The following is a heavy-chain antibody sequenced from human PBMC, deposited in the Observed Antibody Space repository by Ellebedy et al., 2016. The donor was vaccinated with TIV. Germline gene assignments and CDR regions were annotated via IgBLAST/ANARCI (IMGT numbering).Heavy chain of an antibody. J-gene: IGHJ5*02. Sequence: MPSETLSLTCTVSGGSIRSGGYYWSWIRQHPGKGLEWIGYIYYSGSTNYNPSLKSRVTISVDTSKHQFSLKLSSVTAADTAVYYCARYCSGGGCYPGVGFDPWGQGTLLTVSS. CDR3: ARYCSGGGCYPGVGFDP. CDR2: IYYSGST. CDR1: GGSIRSGGYY. V-gene: IGHV4-61*08. D-gene: IGHD2-8*02.